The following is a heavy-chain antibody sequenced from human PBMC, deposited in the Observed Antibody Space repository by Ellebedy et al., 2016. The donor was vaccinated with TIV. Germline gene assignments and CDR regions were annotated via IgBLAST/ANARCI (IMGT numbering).Heavy chain of an antibody. CDR3: ARATQYQFDAFDI. Sequence: MPSETLSLTCTVSGGSISSYYWSWIRQPPGKGLEWIGYIYYSGSTNYNPSLKSRVTISVDTSKNQLSLKLSSVTAADTAAYYCARATQYQFDAFDIWGQGPMVTVSS. J-gene: IGHJ3*02. D-gene: IGHD2-2*01. CDR1: GGSISSYY. V-gene: IGHV4-59*01. CDR2: IYYSGST.